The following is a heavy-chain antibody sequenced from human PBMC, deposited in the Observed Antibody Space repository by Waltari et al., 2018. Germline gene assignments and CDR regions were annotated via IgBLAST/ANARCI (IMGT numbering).Heavy chain of an antibody. J-gene: IGHJ6*02. CDR1: GYSISSGYY. CDR2: IYHSGST. Sequence: QVQLQESGPGLVKPSETLSLTCAVSGYSISSGYYWGWIRQPPGKGREWIGSIYHSGSTYYNPSLKSRVTISVDTSKNQFSLKLSSVTAADTAVYYCAREGITGTRVYYYYYYGMDVWGQGTTVTVSS. CDR3: AREGITGTRVYYYYYYGMDV. V-gene: IGHV4-38-2*02. D-gene: IGHD1-7*01.